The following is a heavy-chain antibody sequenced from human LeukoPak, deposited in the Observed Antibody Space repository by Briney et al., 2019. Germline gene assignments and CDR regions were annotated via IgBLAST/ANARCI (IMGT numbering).Heavy chain of an antibody. D-gene: IGHD1-26*01. Sequence: SSETLSLTCTVSGGSISSYYWSWIRQPAGKGLEWIGRIYTSGSTNYNPSLKSRVTMSVDTSKNQFSLKLSSVTAADTAVYYCARELVGATTYWYFDLWGRGTLVTVSS. CDR2: IYTSGST. CDR3: ARELVGATTYWYFDL. CDR1: GGSISSYY. J-gene: IGHJ2*01. V-gene: IGHV4-4*07.